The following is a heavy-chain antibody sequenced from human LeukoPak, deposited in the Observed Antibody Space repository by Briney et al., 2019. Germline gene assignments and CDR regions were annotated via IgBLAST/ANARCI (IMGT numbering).Heavy chain of an antibody. J-gene: IGHJ4*02. D-gene: IGHD3-22*01. CDR3: TKGHIESGGYYYFDF. V-gene: IGHV3-23*01. CDR2: VSGSGGGT. CDR1: GFYFSNYA. Sequence: GGSLTLSCAASGFYFSNYAMNWVRQAPGKGLEWVSGVSGSGGGTYYADSVKGRFTISRDNSKNTLNLQMNSLRGEDTAVYYCTKGHIESGGYYYFDFWGQGTLVTVSS.